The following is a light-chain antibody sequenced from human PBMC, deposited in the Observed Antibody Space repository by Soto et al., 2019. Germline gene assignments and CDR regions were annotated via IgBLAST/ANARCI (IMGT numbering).Light chain of an antibody. CDR3: HQYNSWPLT. V-gene: IGKV3-15*01. CDR1: QIISNN. J-gene: IGKJ4*01. CDR2: DAS. Sequence: EIVMTQSPATLSVSPGERATLSCRASQIISNNLAWYQQKPGRAPRLFIYDASTRATGIPARFSGSGSGTEFTLTISSLQSEDVAVYYCHQYNSWPLTLGGGTRVEIK.